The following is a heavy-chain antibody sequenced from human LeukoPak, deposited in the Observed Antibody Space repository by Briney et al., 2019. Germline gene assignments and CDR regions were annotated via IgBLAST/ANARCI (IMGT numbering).Heavy chain of an antibody. J-gene: IGHJ6*02. CDR3: AGYSNFPQLYYYYYGMDV. V-gene: IGHV4-34*01. D-gene: IGHD4-4*01. CDR2: INHSGST. Sequence: SETLSLTCTVSGGSMSPYHWSWIRQPPGKGLEWIGEINHSGSTNYNPSLKSRVTISVDTSKNQFSLKLSSVTAADTAVYYCAGYSNFPQLYYYYYGMDVWGQGTTVTVSS. CDR1: GGSMSPYH.